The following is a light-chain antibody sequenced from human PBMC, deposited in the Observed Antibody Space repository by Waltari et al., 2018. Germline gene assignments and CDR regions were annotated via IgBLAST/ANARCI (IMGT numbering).Light chain of an antibody. CDR2: DVN. V-gene: IGLV2-11*01. J-gene: IGLJ3*02. Sequence: QSALPQPRSVSGSPGHPVTLSCPGTSSDLGGYDYVSWYQQHPGKAPKLVIYDVNKRPSGVPDRFSGSKSGNTASLTISGLQADDEADYNCCSYAGRATWAFGGGTKLTVL. CDR1: SSDLGGYDY. CDR3: CSYAGRATWA.